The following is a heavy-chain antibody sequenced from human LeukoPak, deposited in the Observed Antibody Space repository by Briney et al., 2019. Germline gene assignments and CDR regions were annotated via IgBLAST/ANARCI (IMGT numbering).Heavy chain of an antibody. J-gene: IGHJ6*03. CDR3: ARFYYMDV. CDR1: GFTVSSNY. Sequence: GGSLRLSCAASGFTVSSNYMSWVRQAPGKGLEWVSVIYSGGSTYYADSVKGRFTISRGSSKNTLYLQMNSLRPEDTAVYYCARFYYMDVWGKGTTVTVSS. V-gene: IGHV3-66*02. CDR2: IYSGGST.